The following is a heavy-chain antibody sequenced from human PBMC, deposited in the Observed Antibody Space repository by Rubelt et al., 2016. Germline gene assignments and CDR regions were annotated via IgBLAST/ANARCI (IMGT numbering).Heavy chain of an antibody. V-gene: IGHV4-59*01. CDR2: SGST. Sequence: SGSTNYNPSLKSRVTISVDTSKNQFSLKLSSVTAADTAVYYCARCITMVRGVPNWFDPWGQGTLVTVSS. CDR3: ARCITMVRGVPNWFDP. J-gene: IGHJ5*02. D-gene: IGHD3-10*01.